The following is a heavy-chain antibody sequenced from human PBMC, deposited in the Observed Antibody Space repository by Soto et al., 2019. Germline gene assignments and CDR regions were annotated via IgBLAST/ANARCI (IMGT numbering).Heavy chain of an antibody. CDR1: GFTFSIYG. CDR2: IWYDGSNK. Sequence: GGSLRLSCAASGFTFSIYGMHWVGQAPGKGLEWVAVIWYDGSNKYYTDSVKGRFTISRDDSKSIAYLQMNSLKTEDTAVYYCTSCVQWLGDYYYYGMDVWGQGTTVTVSS. V-gene: IGHV3-33*01. D-gene: IGHD6-19*01. J-gene: IGHJ6*02. CDR3: TSCVQWLGDYYYYGMDV.